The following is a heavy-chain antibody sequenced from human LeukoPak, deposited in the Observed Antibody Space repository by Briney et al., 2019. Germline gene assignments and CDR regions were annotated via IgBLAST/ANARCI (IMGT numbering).Heavy chain of an antibody. Sequence: SVRVSCKASGGTFSSYAITWVRQAPGQGLEWMGGIIPIFGTANYAQKFQGRVTITTDESTSTAYMELSNLRSEDTAVYYCARGHSGSYQAVHAFDIWGQGTMVTVSS. CDR2: IIPIFGTA. CDR1: GGTFSSYA. D-gene: IGHD1-26*01. J-gene: IGHJ3*02. V-gene: IGHV1-69*05. CDR3: ARGHSGSYQAVHAFDI.